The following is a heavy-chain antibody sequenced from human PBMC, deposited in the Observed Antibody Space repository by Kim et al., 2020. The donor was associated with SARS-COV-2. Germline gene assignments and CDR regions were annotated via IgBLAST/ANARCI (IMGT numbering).Heavy chain of an antibody. CDR2: IIPIFGTA. CDR3: ARDRVEIAVADNWFDP. J-gene: IGHJ5*02. V-gene: IGHV1-69*13. CDR1: GGTFSSYA. D-gene: IGHD6-19*01. Sequence: SVKVSCKASGGTFSSYAISWVRQAPGQGLEWMGGIIPIFGTANYAQKFQGRVTITADESTSTAYMELSSLRSEDTAVYYCARDRVEIAVADNWFDPWGQGTLVTVSS.